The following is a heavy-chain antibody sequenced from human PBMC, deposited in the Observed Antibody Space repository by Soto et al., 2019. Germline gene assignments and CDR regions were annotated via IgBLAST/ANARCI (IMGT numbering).Heavy chain of an antibody. Sequence: QVQLQQWGAGLLKPSETLSLTCAVNGGSFTGYYGAWIRQSPEKGLEWIGEISHSGTTKYNPSLKSRAXXSXDXXKNQFSLKLSSVTAADTGMYYGARNGGNTWYYFDSWGQGTVVTVSS. V-gene: IGHV4-34*01. CDR2: ISHSGTT. J-gene: IGHJ4*02. CDR3: ARNGGNTWYYFDS. D-gene: IGHD6-13*01. CDR1: GGSFTGYY.